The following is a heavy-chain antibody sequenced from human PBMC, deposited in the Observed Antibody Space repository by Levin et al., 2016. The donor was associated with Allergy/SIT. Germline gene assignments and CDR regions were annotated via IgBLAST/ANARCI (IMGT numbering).Heavy chain of an antibody. CDR2: IIPILGVP. CDR1: GGTFSSYA. D-gene: IGHD6-19*01. Sequence: SVKVSCKASGGTFSSYAIGWVRQAPGQGLEWMGRIIPILGVPNYAQKFQGRVTITADKSTTTAYMELSSLRSEDTAVYYCARDRTAVVDLIGLDVWGQGTTVTVSS. V-gene: IGHV1-69*04. CDR3: ARDRTAVVDLIGLDV. J-gene: IGHJ6*02.